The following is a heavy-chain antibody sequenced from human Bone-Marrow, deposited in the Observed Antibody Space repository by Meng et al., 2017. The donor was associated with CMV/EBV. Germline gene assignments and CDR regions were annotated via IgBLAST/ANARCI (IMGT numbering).Heavy chain of an antibody. CDR3: AKETRGSIDY. Sequence: GESLKISCAASGFTFDDYGMSWVRQAPGKGLEWVSVIYSGGSSTYYADSVKGRFTISRDNSKNTLYLQMNSLRAEDTAVYYCAKETRGSIDYWGQGTLVTVSS. J-gene: IGHJ4*02. V-gene: IGHV3-23*03. CDR2: IYSGGSST. D-gene: IGHD3-10*01. CDR1: GFTFDDYG.